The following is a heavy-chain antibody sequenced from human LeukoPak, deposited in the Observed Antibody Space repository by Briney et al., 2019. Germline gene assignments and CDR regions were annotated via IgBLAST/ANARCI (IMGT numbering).Heavy chain of an antibody. D-gene: IGHD3-3*01. CDR3: ARARAKRRYYYGMDV. CDR1: GYTFTSYD. Sequence: ASVKVSCKASGYTFTSYDINWVRQATGQGLEWMGWMNPNSGNTGYAQKFQGRVTMTRNTSISTAYMELSSLRSEDTAVYYCARARAKRRYYYGMDVWGQGTPVTVSS. J-gene: IGHJ6*02. CDR2: MNPNSGNT. V-gene: IGHV1-8*01.